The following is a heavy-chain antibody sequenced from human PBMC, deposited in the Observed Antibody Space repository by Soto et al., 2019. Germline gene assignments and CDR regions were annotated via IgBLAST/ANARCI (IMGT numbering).Heavy chain of an antibody. J-gene: IGHJ6*02. CDR3: ARDRMVQGDYYGMDV. Sequence: QVQMQESGPGLVKPSETLSLTCTVSGGSVSSRSYYWSWLRQPPGKGLEWIGYITYIYYSGSTNYNPPLKSRVTISVDTSKNQFSLQLSSVTAADTAAYYCARDRMVQGDYYGMDVWGQGTTVTVSS. CDR1: GGSVSSRSYY. D-gene: IGHD1-1*01. V-gene: IGHV4-61*01. CDR2: ITYIYYSGST.